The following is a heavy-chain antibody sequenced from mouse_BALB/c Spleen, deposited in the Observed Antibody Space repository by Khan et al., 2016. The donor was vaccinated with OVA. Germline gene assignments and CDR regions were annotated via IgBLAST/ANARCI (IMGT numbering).Heavy chain of an antibody. Sequence: VELQQPGPELVRPGVSVKISCKGSGYTFTDYAMYWVKQSHAKSLEWIGLISTYSGNTNYNQKFKGKATMTVDKSSSTAYMELARLTSEDSAIYYCARHAYDGYYDYWGQGTTLTVSS. V-gene: IGHV1S137*01. CDR2: ISTYSGNT. CDR1: GYTFTDYA. D-gene: IGHD2-3*01. CDR3: ARHAYDGYYDY. J-gene: IGHJ2*01.